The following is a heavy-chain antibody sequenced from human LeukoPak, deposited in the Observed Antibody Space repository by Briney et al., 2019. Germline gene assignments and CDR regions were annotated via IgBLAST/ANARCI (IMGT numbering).Heavy chain of an antibody. CDR3: ASAQVTVVVAANGY. CDR2: ISSSSSYI. D-gene: IGHD2-15*01. Sequence: PGGSLRLSCAASGFTFSSYSMNWVRQAPGKGLEWVSSISSSSSYIYYADSVKGRFTISRDNAKNSLYLQMNSLRAEDTAVYYCASAQVTVVVAANGYWGQGTLVTVSS. J-gene: IGHJ4*02. CDR1: GFTFSSYS. V-gene: IGHV3-21*01.